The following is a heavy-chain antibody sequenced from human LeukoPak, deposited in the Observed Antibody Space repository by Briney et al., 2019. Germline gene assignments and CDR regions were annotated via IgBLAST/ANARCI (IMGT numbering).Heavy chain of an antibody. CDR3: ARALAINDIVVVPAAHAYYFDY. D-gene: IGHD2-2*01. V-gene: IGHV1-69*04. Sequence: GASVKVSCKASGGTFSSYAISWVRQAPGQGLEWMGRIIPILGIANYAQKFQGRVTITADKSTSTAYMELSSLRSEDTAVYYCARALAINDIVVVPAAHAYYFDYWGQGTLVTVPS. CDR1: GGTFSSYA. CDR2: IIPILGIA. J-gene: IGHJ4*02.